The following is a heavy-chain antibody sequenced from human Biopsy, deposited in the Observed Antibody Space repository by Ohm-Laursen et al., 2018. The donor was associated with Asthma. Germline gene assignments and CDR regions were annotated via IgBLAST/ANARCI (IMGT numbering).Heavy chain of an antibody. J-gene: IGHJ6*02. V-gene: IGHV1-18*01. CDR3: ARAVDYSHYYGIDV. CDR1: GYTFNSAG. CDR2: ISVYNGNT. D-gene: IGHD3-10*01. Sequence: ASVKVSCKTSGYTFNSAGITWVRQAPGHGLEWMGWISVYNGNTKVAQKLQDRVTMITDTSTSTAYTELRSLRSDDTAVYFRARAVDYSHYYGIDVWGQGTTVTVS.